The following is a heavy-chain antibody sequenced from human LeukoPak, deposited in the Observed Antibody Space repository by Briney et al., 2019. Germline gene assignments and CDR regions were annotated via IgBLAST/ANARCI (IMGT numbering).Heavy chain of an antibody. Sequence: ASVKVSCKASGYTFSDYSMHWVRQAPGQGLEWMGWINPKSGGTNYAQKFQGRVTMTRDTSISTAYMEVSRMTSDDTAVYYCATSGGTSGPELDYWGQGTLVTVSS. CDR2: INPKSGGT. CDR3: ATSGGTSGPELDY. D-gene: IGHD3-3*01. J-gene: IGHJ4*02. V-gene: IGHV1-2*02. CDR1: GYTFSDYS.